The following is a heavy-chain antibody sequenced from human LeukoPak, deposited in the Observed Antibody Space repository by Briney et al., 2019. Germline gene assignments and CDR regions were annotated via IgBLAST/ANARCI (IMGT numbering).Heavy chain of an antibody. V-gene: IGHV3-7*05. CDR3: ARRISGASYAFDI. Sequence: GGSLRLACAASGFSFSSFWIGWVRQAPGKGREWVADIKEEGRTTYYVDSVKGRFTISRDNAKNTLYLQMNSLRAEDTALYYCARRISGASYAFDIWGQGTMVTVSS. CDR2: IKEEGRTT. CDR1: GFSFSSFW. J-gene: IGHJ3*02.